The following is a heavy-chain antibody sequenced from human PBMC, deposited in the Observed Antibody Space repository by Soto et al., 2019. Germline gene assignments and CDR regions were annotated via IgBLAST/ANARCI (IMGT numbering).Heavy chain of an antibody. CDR3: AKNWNWGSLVH. V-gene: IGHV4-59*08. J-gene: IGHJ4*02. CDR1: GGSISRYY. D-gene: IGHD7-27*01. CDR2: IYYSGST. Sequence: SETLSLTCTVSGGSISRYYWSWIQQPPGKGLEWIGFIYYSGSTNYNPPLKSRVTISVDTPKNQFSLKLSSVTAADTAVYYCAKNWNWGSLVHWGQGTLVTVSS.